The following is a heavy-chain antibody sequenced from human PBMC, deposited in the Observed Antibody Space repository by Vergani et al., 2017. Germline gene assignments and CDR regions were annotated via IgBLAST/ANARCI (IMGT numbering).Heavy chain of an antibody. CDR2: IYYSGST. J-gene: IGHJ3*02. CDR3: ARQQWLTARGAFDI. D-gene: IGHD6-19*01. Sequence: QLQLQESGSGLVKPSQTLSLTCAVSGGSISSGGYYWSWIRQPPGKGLEWIGYIYYSGSTNYNPSLKSRVTISVDTSKNQFSLKLSSVTAADTAVYYCARQQWLTARGAFDIWGQGTMVTVSS. CDR1: GGSISSGGYY. V-gene: IGHV4-30-2*03.